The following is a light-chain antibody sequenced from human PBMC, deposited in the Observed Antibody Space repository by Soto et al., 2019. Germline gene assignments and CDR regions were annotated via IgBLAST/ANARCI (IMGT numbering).Light chain of an antibody. V-gene: IGKV3-20*01. J-gene: IGKJ1*01. CDR1: QSVRSSY. CDR2: GVS. CDR3: QQYGTSPRT. Sequence: EIVLTQSQGPLSLSPGERATLSCRASQSVRSSYIACYQQKLGQAPRLLIYGVSNMVTGIPDRFSGSGSGIDFSLIMSRVESEDFAVYYGQQYGTSPRTFDQGTKVESK.